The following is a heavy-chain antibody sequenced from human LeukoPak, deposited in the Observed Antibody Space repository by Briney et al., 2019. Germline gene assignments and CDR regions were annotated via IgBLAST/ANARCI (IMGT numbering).Heavy chain of an antibody. CDR1: GFTFSSYS. J-gene: IGHJ4*02. Sequence: GGSLRLFCAASGFTFSSYSMNWVRQAPGKGLEWVSSISSSSSYIYYADSVKGRFTISRDNAKNSLYLQMNSLRAEDTAVYYCTIYDCSGGSCYSFDYWGQGTLVTVSS. D-gene: IGHD2-15*01. CDR3: TIYDCSGGSCYSFDY. V-gene: IGHV3-21*01. CDR2: ISSSSSYI.